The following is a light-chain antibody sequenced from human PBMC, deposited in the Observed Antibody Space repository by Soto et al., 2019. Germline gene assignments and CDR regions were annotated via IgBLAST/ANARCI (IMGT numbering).Light chain of an antibody. J-gene: IGKJ2*01. V-gene: IGKV2-28*01. CDR2: LGS. CDR1: QSLLHSNGYNY. Sequence: DIVMTQSPLSLPVAPGEPASISCRSSQSLLHSNGYNYLDWYLQKPGQSPQLLISLGSNRASGVRDRFSGSGLGTDFTLQISRVEADDVRVYYCMQDLQPPRTFGHGYKLEIK. CDR3: MQDLQPPRT.